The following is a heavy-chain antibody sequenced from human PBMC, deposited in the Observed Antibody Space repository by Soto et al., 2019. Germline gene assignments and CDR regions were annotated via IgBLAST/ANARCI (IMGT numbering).Heavy chain of an antibody. CDR2: INAGNGNT. V-gene: IGHV1-3*01. CDR3: VSQARYCSGGSCYWLSKLGYFQH. CDR1: GYTFTSYA. D-gene: IGHD2-15*01. J-gene: IGHJ1*01. Sequence: ASVKVSCKASGYTFTSYAMHWVRQAPGQRLEWMGWINAGNGNTKYSQKFQGRVTITRDTSASTAYMELSSLRSEDTAVYYCVSQARYCSGGSCYWLSKLGYFQHWGQGTLVTVSS.